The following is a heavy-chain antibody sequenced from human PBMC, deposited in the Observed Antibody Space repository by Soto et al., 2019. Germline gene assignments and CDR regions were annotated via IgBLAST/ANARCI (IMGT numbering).Heavy chain of an antibody. Sequence: QVQLVQSGTEVRKPGASVKVSCKASGYTFTSYGLHWVRQAPGQRLEWMAWIDAGYGNTKYSQNFQGRVTVTWDTSASTAYMELSSLTGEDTAVYSCARDGWVTTWYMLHWGQGTLVTVSS. CDR1: GYTFTSYG. J-gene: IGHJ1*01. CDR2: IDAGYGNT. V-gene: IGHV1-3*01. CDR3: ARDGWVTTWYMLH. D-gene: IGHD2-8*02.